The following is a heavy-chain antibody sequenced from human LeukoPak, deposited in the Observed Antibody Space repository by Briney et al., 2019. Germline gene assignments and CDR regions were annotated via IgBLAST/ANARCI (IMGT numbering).Heavy chain of an antibody. CDR1: GFTFSLYW. J-gene: IGHJ4*02. Sequence: PGGSLRLSCAASGFTFSLYWMNWVRRAPGGGLEWVANIKQDGSEKNYVDSVKGRFTISRDNAKNSLYLQMNNLRVEDTAMYYCAGGTGFIIKDWGQGTLVTVSS. CDR2: IKQDGSEK. CDR3: AGGTGFIIKD. D-gene: IGHD3-9*01. V-gene: IGHV3-7*03.